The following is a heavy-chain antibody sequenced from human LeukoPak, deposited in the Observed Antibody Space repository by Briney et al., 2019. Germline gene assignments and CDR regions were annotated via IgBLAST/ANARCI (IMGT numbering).Heavy chain of an antibody. CDR1: GFTFDDYA. J-gene: IGHJ6*03. V-gene: IGHV3-9*03. CDR3: AKDGGGGDYGYYYYMDV. CDR2: ISWNSGSI. D-gene: IGHD4-17*01. Sequence: GGSLRLSCAASGFTFDDYAMHWVRQAPGKGLEWVSGISWNSGSIGYADSVKGRFTISRDNAKNSLYLQMNSLRAEDMALYYCAKDGGGGDYGYYYYMDVWGKGTTVTVSS.